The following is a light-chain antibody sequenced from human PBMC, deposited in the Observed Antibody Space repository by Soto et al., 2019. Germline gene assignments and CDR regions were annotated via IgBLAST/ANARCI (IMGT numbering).Light chain of an antibody. CDR1: QSISSY. J-gene: IGKJ4*01. CDR3: QQLNSYPLT. V-gene: IGKV1-9*01. CDR2: AAS. Sequence: DIQLTQSPSFMSASIGDRVIITCRASQSISSYLAWYQQNPGKAPKLLIYAASTLQSGVPSRFIGSVSGTEFTLTISSLQPEDFATYYCQQLNSYPLTFGGGTKVEIK.